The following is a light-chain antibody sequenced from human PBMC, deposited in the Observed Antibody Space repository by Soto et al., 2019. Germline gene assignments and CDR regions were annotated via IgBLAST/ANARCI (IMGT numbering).Light chain of an antibody. CDR1: QSISSN. V-gene: IGKV3-15*01. CDR3: QQYNIWPRT. J-gene: IGKJ1*01. Sequence: EIVMTQSPATLSVSPGERATLSCRASQSISSNLAWYQHKPGQAPRLLIYGASTRATGIPARFSGSGSGTEFTLTISSLQSEDCAVYYCQQYNIWPRTFGQGTKVDIK. CDR2: GAS.